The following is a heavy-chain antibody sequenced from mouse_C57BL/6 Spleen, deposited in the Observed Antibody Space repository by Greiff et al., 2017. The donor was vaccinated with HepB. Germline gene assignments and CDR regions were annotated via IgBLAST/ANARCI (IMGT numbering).Heavy chain of an antibody. J-gene: IGHJ3*01. Sequence: EVQLQQSGPELVKPGASVKISCKASGYTFTDYYMNWVKQSHGKSLEWIGDINPNNGGTSYNQKFKGKATLTVDKSSSTAYMELRSLTSEDSAVYYCATGLGPMFAYWGQGTLVTVSA. D-gene: IGHD4-1*01. V-gene: IGHV1-26*01. CDR3: ATGLGPMFAY. CDR1: GYTFTDYY. CDR2: INPNNGGT.